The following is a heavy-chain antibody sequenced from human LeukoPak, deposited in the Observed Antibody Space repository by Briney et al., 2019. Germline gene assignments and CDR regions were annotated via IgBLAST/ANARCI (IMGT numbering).Heavy chain of an antibody. CDR1: GFTFSDHY. Sequence: GGSLRLSCAASGFTFSDHYMDWVRQAPGKGLEWVGRTKNKVNSYTTQYAASVKGRFTISRDDSKNSLYLQMNSLKTEDTAVYYCARGSSGVTISSYGMDVWGKGTTVTVSS. CDR3: ARGSSGVTISSYGMDV. V-gene: IGHV3-72*01. J-gene: IGHJ6*04. D-gene: IGHD3-9*01. CDR2: TKNKVNSYTT.